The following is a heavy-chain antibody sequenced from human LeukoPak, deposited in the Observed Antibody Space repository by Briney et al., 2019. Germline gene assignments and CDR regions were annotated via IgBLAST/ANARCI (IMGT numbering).Heavy chain of an antibody. CDR3: ARHMLDYDSTYYWYY. J-gene: IGHJ4*02. CDR1: GYSFTSYW. D-gene: IGHD3-22*01. CDR2: IYPGDSDT. V-gene: IGHV5-51*01. Sequence: PGESLKISCKGSGYSFTSYWIGWVRQMPGKGLEWMGIIYPGDSDTRYSPSFQGQVTISADKSISTAYLQWSSLKASDTAMYYCARHMLDYDSTYYWYYWGQGTLVTVSS.